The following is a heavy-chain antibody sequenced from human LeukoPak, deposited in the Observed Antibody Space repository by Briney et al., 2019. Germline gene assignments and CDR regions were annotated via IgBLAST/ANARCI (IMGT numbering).Heavy chain of an antibody. J-gene: IGHJ4*02. CDR2: INPNSGGT. CDR3: ARPYEYSSSWYDFDY. D-gene: IGHD6-13*01. CDR1: GYTFTGYY. V-gene: IGHV1-2*02. Sequence: ASVKLSCKASGYTFTGYYMHWVRQAPGQGLEWMGCINPNSGGTNYAQKFQGRVTMTRDTSISTAYMELSRLRSDHTAVYYCARPYEYSSSWYDFDYWGQGTLVTVSS.